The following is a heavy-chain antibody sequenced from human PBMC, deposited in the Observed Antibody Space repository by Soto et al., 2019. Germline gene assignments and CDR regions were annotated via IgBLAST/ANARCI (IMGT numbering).Heavy chain of an antibody. V-gene: IGHV5-51*01. J-gene: IGHJ4*02. Sequence: YWSWIRQHPGKGLEWMGIIYPGDSDTRYSPSFQGQVTISADKSISTAYLQWSSLKASDTAMYYCARSRLGSGYDWYYWGQGTLVTVSS. CDR3: ARSRLGSGYDWYY. CDR1: YW. CDR2: IYPGDSDT. D-gene: IGHD5-12*01.